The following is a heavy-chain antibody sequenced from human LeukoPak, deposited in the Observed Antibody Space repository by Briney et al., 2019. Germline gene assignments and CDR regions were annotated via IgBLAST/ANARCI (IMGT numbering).Heavy chain of an antibody. V-gene: IGHV3-15*01. CDR1: GFTFANAS. Sequence: GGSLRLSCLTSGFTFANASMSWVRQAPGKGLQWVGLIKSKTEGGTTFYAAPVKDRFRISRDDGRNTLYLQMNSLTVGDTGVYYRTTGNPWGQGTLVTVSS. CDR3: TTGNP. J-gene: IGHJ5*02. CDR2: IKSKTEGGTT.